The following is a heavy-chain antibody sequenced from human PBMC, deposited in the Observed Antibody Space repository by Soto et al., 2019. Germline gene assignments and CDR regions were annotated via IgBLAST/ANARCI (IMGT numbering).Heavy chain of an antibody. CDR1: GFTFSSYA. D-gene: IGHD5-18*01. V-gene: IGHV3-30-3*01. CDR3: ASPEGDTALDY. Sequence: QVQLVESGGGVVQPGRSLRLSCAASGFTFSSYAMHWVRQAPGKGLEWVAVISYDGSNKYYADSVKGRFTISRDNSKNALYLQMNSLSAEDTAVYYCASPEGDTALDYWGQGTLVTVSS. J-gene: IGHJ4*02. CDR2: ISYDGSNK.